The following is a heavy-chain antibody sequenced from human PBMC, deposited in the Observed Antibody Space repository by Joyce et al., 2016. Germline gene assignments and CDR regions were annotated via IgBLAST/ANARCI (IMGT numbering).Heavy chain of an antibody. CDR3: ARVPGFH. V-gene: IGHV3-53*01. CDR1: GFTVSNNY. Sequence: EVQLVESGGGLIQPGGSLRLSCAASGFTVSNNYLTWVRRAPGKGLGWVSFIYSGGDTYYPDSVKGRFTISRDKNTLYLQMNSLRVEDTAVYYCARVPGFHWGQGTLVTVSS. CDR2: IYSGGDT. J-gene: IGHJ4*02.